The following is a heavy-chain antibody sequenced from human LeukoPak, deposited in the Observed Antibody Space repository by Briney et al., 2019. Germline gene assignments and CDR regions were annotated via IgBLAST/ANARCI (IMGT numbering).Heavy chain of an antibody. D-gene: IGHD2-15*01. CDR1: GGSFSGYY. CDR2: INHSGST. J-gene: IGHJ4*02. V-gene: IGHV4-34*01. CDR3: ARGVGRREVVVADEAEGFDY. Sequence: PSETLSLTCAVYGGSFSGYYLSWIRQPPGKGLEWIGEINHSGSTNYNPSPKSRVTISVDTSKNQFSLKLSSVTAADTAVYYCARGVGRREVVVADEAEGFDYWGQGTLVTVSS.